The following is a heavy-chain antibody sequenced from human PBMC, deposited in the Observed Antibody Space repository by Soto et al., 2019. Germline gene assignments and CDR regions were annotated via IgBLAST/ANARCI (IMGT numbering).Heavy chain of an antibody. CDR3: AKQQAAGLYYYYYGMDV. CDR1: GFTFSSYG. V-gene: IGHV3-30*18. CDR2: ISYDGSNK. D-gene: IGHD2-15*01. J-gene: IGHJ6*02. Sequence: PGGSLRLSCAASGFTFSSYGMHWVRQAPGKGLEWVAVISYDGSNKYYADSVKGRFTISRDNSKNTLYLQMNSLRAEDTAVYYCAKQQAAGLYYYYYGMDVWGLGTTVTVSS.